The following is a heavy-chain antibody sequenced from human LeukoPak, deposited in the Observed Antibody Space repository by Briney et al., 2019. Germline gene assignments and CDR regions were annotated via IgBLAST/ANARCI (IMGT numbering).Heavy chain of an antibody. D-gene: IGHD2-2*01. V-gene: IGHV3-7*01. CDR1: GFTFSSYW. CDR3: ARGLYCSSTSCHSYYFDY. Sequence: GGSLRLSCAASGFTFSSYWMSWVRQAPGKGLEWVASIKQDGSEKYYVDSVKGRFTISRDNAKNSLYLQMNSLRAEDTAVYYCARGLYCSSTSCHSYYFDYWGQGTLVTVSS. CDR2: IKQDGSEK. J-gene: IGHJ4*02.